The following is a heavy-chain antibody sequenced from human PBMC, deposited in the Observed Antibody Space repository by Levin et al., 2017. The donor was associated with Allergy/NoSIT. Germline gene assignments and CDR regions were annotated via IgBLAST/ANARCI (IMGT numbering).Heavy chain of an antibody. CDR3: ARGGYSNYPGDY. CDR2: TRKKANSYTT. Sequence: GESLKISCAASGFTFSDHFMDWVRQAPGKGLEWVGRTRKKANSYTTEYAASVKGRFSILRDDSKNSVYLQMSSLKTEDTAVYYCARGGYSNYPGDYWGQGTLVTVSS. D-gene: IGHD4-11*01. CDR1: GFTFSDHF. J-gene: IGHJ4*02. V-gene: IGHV3-72*01.